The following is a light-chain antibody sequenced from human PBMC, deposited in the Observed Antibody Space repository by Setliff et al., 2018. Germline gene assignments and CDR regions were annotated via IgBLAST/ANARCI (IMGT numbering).Light chain of an antibody. Sequence: QSALTQPASVSGSPGQSITISCSGTSSDVGSYDLVSWYQQHPGTAPKLIISDVNNRPSGVSNRFSSSKSGNTASLTISGLQAEDEAAYYCCAYTGSSTYVFGTGTKVTV. J-gene: IGLJ1*01. CDR1: SSDVGSYDL. V-gene: IGLV2-14*01. CDR3: CAYTGSSTYV. CDR2: DVN.